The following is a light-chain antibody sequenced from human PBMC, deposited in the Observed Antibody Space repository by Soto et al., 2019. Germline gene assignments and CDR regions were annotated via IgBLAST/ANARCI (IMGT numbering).Light chain of an antibody. CDR3: QQYYGTPFT. V-gene: IGKV4-1*01. Sequence: DIVMTQSPDSLAVSLGERATINCKSSRSVLYSSNNKNYLAWYQQKPGQPPKLLIYWASTRESGVPDRFSGSGSGKDFTLTISSLKAEDVAVYYCQQYYGTPFTLGPGTKVDIK. J-gene: IGKJ3*01. CDR1: RSVLYSSNNKNY. CDR2: WAS.